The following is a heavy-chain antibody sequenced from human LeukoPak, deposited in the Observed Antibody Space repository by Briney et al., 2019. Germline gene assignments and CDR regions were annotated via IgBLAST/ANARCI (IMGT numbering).Heavy chain of an antibody. CDR3: ARGGIRGYSAFDNLDF. CDR1: GASINDFY. V-gene: IGHV4-59*01. J-gene: IGHJ4*02. Sequence: KSSETLSLTCAVSGASINDFYWTWIRQPPGKGLEWIGYVYYGGSTNYNPSLKSRVSMSVDTFKNQFSLTLTSVTVADTAFYYCARGGIRGYSAFDNLDFWGLGTHVTVSS. D-gene: IGHD5-12*01. CDR2: VYYGGST.